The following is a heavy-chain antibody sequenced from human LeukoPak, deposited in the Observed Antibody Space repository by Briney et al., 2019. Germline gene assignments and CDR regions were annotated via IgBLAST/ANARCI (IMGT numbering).Heavy chain of an antibody. Sequence: KPSETLSLTCTVSGGSISSYYWSWVRQPPGEGLEWIGCIYYIGSTNYNPSLKSRVTIPLGTSKNQFSLKLSSVTAADTAVYYCARHGGAYSFDYWGQGTLVTVSS. CDR2: IYYIGST. V-gene: IGHV4-59*08. CDR3: ARHGGAYSFDY. J-gene: IGHJ4*02. CDR1: GGSISSYY. D-gene: IGHD4-11*01.